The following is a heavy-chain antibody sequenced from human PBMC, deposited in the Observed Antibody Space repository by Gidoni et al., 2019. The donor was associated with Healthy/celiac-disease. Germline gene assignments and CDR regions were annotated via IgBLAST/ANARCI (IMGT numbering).Heavy chain of an antibody. V-gene: IGHV3-30-3*01. CDR1: GFTFSSYA. CDR2: ISYDGSNK. J-gene: IGHJ6*02. CDR3: AREVSGDYYYYGMDV. Sequence: QVQLAESGGGVVQPGRSLRLAWAASGFTFSSYAMHWVRKAPGKGLEWVAVISYDGSNKYYADSVKGRFTISRDNSKNTLYLQMNSLRAEDTAVYYCAREVSGDYYYYGMDVWGQGTTVTVSS.